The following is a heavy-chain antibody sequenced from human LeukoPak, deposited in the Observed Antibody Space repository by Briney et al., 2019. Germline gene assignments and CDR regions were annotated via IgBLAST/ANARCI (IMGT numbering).Heavy chain of an antibody. Sequence: SETLSLTCTVSGGSISSSSYYWGWIRQPPGKGLEWIGSIYYSGSTYYNPSLKSRGTISVDTSKNQFSLKLSSVTAADTAVYYCARVVGGATGAFDIWGQGTMVTVSS. CDR1: GGSISSSSYY. J-gene: IGHJ3*02. D-gene: IGHD1-26*01. CDR3: ARVVGGATGAFDI. V-gene: IGHV4-39*07. CDR2: IYYSGST.